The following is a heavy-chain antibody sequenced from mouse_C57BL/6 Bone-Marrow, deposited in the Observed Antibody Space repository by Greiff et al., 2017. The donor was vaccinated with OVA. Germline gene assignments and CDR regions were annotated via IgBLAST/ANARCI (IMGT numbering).Heavy chain of an antibody. D-gene: IGHD4-1*01. V-gene: IGHV1-81*01. J-gene: IGHJ4*01. CDR3: ARRTGRYYAMDY. Sequence: VQLQQSGAELARPGASVKLSCKASGYTFTSCGISWVKQRTGQGLEWIGETYPRSGNTYYNEKFKGKATLTADKSSSTAYMELRSLTSEDSAVYFCARRTGRYYAMDYWGQGTSVTVSS. CDR1: GYTFTSCG. CDR2: TYPRSGNT.